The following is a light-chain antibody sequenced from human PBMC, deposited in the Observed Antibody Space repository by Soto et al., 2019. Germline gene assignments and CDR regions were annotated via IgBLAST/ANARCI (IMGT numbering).Light chain of an antibody. J-gene: IGLJ2*01. CDR2: DNN. CDR3: GTWDSSLSDVV. Sequence: QSVLTQPPSVSAAPGQKVTISCSGNNYNIGNNHISWYQQLPGTAPKLLIYDNNKRPSGIPDRFSGSKSGTSVTLAITGLHTGDEVDYYCGTWDSSLSDVVFGGGTKLTVL. CDR1: NYNIGNNH. V-gene: IGLV1-51*01.